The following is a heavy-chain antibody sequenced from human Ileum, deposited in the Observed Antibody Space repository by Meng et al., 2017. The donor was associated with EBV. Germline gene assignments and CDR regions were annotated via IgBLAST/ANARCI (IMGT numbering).Heavy chain of an antibody. CDR3: ARVGQWLPIDY. CDR1: GGSISSSNW. Sequence: QGLLQGSGPGLVKRSGTLSITWPVSGGSISSSNWWSWVRQPPGKGLEWIGEIYHSGSTNYNPSLKSRVTISVDKSKNQFSLNLSSVTAADTAVYYCARVGQWLPIDYWGQGTLVTVSS. D-gene: IGHD6-19*01. CDR2: IYHSGST. V-gene: IGHV4-4*02. J-gene: IGHJ4*02.